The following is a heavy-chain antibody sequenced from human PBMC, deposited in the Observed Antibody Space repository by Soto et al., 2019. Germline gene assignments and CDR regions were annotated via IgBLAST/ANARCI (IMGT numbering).Heavy chain of an antibody. CDR2: INSDGSST. D-gene: IGHD1-1*01. CDR1: GFSFSSYW. CDR3: ARLRYPYYMDV. J-gene: IGHJ6*03. Sequence: GGSLRLSCAASGFSFSSYWIHWVRQAPGKGLVWVSRINSDGSSTTYADSVKGRFTISRDNAKNTLYLQMNSLRAEDTAVYYCARLRYPYYMDVWGKGTTVTVSS. V-gene: IGHV3-74*01.